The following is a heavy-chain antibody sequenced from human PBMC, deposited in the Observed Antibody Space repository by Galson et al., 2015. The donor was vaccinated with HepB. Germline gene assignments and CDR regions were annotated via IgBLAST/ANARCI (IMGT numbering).Heavy chain of an antibody. CDR3: AREVPDPRAAPFDY. Sequence: SLRLSCAASGFDVHRHYMHWARQAPGKGLEWVSYIKSSSSTILYADSVKGRFTISRDNAKNSLYLQMNSLRDEDTAVYYCAREVPDPRAAPFDYWGLGTLVTVSS. V-gene: IGHV3-48*02. CDR2: IKSSSSTI. D-gene: IGHD6-13*01. J-gene: IGHJ4*02. CDR1: GFDVHRHY.